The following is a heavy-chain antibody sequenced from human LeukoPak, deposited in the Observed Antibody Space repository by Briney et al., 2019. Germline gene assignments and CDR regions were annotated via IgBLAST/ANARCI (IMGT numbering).Heavy chain of an antibody. CDR3: AGRKWPVGDFDY. Sequence: GSLRLSCAASGFTFSSYSMNWVRQAPGKGLEWVSSISSSSSYIYYADSVKGRFTISRDNAKNSLYLQMNSLRAEDTAVYYCAGRKWPVGDFDYWGQGTLVTVSS. D-gene: IGHD6-19*01. CDR1: GFTFSSYS. J-gene: IGHJ4*02. CDR2: ISSSSSYI. V-gene: IGHV3-21*01.